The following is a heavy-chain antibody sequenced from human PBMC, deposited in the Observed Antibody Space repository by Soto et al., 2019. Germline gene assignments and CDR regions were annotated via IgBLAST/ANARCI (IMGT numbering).Heavy chain of an antibody. CDR2: ISGGSGDI. CDR3: ARGLIQRWYYDY. V-gene: IGHV3-21*01. J-gene: IGHJ4*02. Sequence: EVQLVESGGGLVKPGGSLRLSCAASGFTFSSYSMNWVRQAPGRGLEWVSSISGGSGDIYYADSVKGRHTISRDNNKDSLYLQMNSLRAEDTAVYYCARGLIQRWYYDYWGQGTLVTVSS. CDR1: GFTFSSYS. D-gene: IGHD5-18*01.